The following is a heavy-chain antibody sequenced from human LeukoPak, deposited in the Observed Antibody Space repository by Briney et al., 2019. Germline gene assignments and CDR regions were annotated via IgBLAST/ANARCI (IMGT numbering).Heavy chain of an antibody. CDR3: AAAPKPYYYGSGSHFY. V-gene: IGHV3-23*01. D-gene: IGHD3-10*01. CDR1: GFTFSSYA. J-gene: IGHJ4*02. Sequence: GGSLRLSCAASGFTFSSYAMSWVRQAPGKGLEWVSAFSGSGGDTYYADSVKGRFTISRDNSKNTLYLQMNSLRAEDTAVYYCAAAPKPYYYGSGSHFYWGQGTLVTVSS. CDR2: FSGSGGDT.